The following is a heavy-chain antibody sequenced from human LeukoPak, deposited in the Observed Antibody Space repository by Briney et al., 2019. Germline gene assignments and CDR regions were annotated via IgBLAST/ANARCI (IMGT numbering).Heavy chain of an antibody. D-gene: IGHD3-22*01. CDR3: AKEGLITMIACLLG. CDR2: IRYDGSNK. Sequence: GGSLRLSCAASGFTFSSYGMHWVRQAPGKGLEWVAFIRYDGSNKYYADSVKGRFTISRDNSKNTLYLQMNSLRAEDTAVYYCAKEGLITMIACLLGWGQGTLVTVSS. J-gene: IGHJ4*02. CDR1: GFTFSSYG. V-gene: IGHV3-30*02.